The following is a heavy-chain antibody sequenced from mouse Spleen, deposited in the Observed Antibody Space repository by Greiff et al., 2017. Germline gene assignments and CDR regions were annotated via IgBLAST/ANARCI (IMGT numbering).Heavy chain of an antibody. CDR1: GFTFSSYA. CDR2: ISSGGSYT. CDR3: ARHRGLYDYDWFAY. D-gene: IGHD2-4*01. V-gene: IGHV5-9-3*01. J-gene: IGHJ3*01. Sequence: EVQGVESGGGLVKPGGSLKLSCAASGFTFSSYAMSWVRQTPEKRLEWVATISSGGSYTYYPDSVKGRFTISRDNAKNTLYLQMSSLRSEDTAMYYCARHRGLYDYDWFAYWGQGTLVTVSA.